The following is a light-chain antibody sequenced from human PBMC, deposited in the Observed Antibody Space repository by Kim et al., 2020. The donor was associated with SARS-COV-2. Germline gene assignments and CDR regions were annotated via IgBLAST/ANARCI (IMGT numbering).Light chain of an antibody. CDR2: ENN. Sequence: GKTVTISCTRSSGSIVDDYVQWYQQRPGTSPTSVIYENNQRPSGVPDRFSGSIDSSSNSASLTISGLKTEDEADYYCQSYASDNWVFGGGTQLTVL. J-gene: IGLJ3*02. V-gene: IGLV6-57*01. CDR3: QSYASDNWV. CDR1: SGSIVDDY.